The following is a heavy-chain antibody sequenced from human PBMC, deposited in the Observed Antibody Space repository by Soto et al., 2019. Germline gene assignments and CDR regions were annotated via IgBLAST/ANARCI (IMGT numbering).Heavy chain of an antibody. D-gene: IGHD3-10*01. Sequence: QVQLVESGGGVVQPGGSLRLSCAASGFPFTSYGMHWVREGPDKGLEWVAIISYDGSDKYYADSVKGRFTISRDNSKNTPYLQMNSLRPEDTALYYCVGGQYYFDYRGQGTLVIVSS. CDR2: ISYDGSDK. CDR3: VGGQYYFDY. V-gene: IGHV3-30*03. CDR1: GFPFTSYG. J-gene: IGHJ4*02.